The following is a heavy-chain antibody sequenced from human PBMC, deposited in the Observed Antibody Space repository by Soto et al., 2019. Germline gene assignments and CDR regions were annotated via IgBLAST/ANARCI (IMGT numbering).Heavy chain of an antibody. Sequence: GGSLRLSCTGSGFDFGDYYMSWIRQAPGKGLEWVSYIDSGDGTTYYTDSVKGRFTISRDNAKRTVYLQMSSLRVEDTALYYCVRPYYSSSWFPFDRWGQGTLVTVSS. J-gene: IGHJ4*02. CDR2: IDSGDGTT. D-gene: IGHD6-13*01. V-gene: IGHV3-11*01. CDR3: VRPYYSSSWFPFDR. CDR1: GFDFGDYY.